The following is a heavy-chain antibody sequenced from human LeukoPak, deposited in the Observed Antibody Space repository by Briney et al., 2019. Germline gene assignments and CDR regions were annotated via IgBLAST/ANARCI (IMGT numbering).Heavy chain of an antibody. CDR2: ISWNSGSI. Sequence: GGSLRLSCAASGFTFYDYAMHWVRHAPGKGLEWVSGISWNSGSIGYADSVKGRFTISRDNAKNSLYLQMNSLRAEDTALYYCAKDAYGASYWYFDLWGRGTLVTVSS. CDR1: GFTFYDYA. D-gene: IGHD4-17*01. J-gene: IGHJ2*01. V-gene: IGHV3-9*01. CDR3: AKDAYGASYWYFDL.